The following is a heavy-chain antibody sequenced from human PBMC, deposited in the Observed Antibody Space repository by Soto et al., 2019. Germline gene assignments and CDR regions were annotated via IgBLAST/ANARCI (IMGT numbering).Heavy chain of an antibody. J-gene: IGHJ6*02. CDR2: IHYSGTT. CDR3: ARSAAGDSGYYYYGMDV. Sequence: SETLSLTCTVSGGSISSYYWNWIRQPPGKGLEWIGYIHYSGTTNYNPSLKSRVSMSVDTSRNQFSLKLSSVTAADTAVYYCARSAAGDSGYYYYGMDVWGQGTTVTVS. CDR1: GGSISSYY. V-gene: IGHV4-59*01. D-gene: IGHD4-17*01.